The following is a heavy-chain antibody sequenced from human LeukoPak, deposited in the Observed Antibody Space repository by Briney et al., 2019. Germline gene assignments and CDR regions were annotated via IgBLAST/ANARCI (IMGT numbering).Heavy chain of an antibody. D-gene: IGHD3-22*01. CDR1: GGSISSSNW. V-gene: IGHV4-4*02. Sequence: MPSETLSLTCAVSGGSISSSNWWGWVRQSPGKGLEWIGEIYHSGSTNYNPSLNSRLTISVDKSNNQFSLNLSSVTAADTAVYYCARGSKSPGYHSSGYFDSWGQGTLVTVSS. CDR2: IYHSGST. CDR3: ARGSKSPGYHSSGYFDS. J-gene: IGHJ4*02.